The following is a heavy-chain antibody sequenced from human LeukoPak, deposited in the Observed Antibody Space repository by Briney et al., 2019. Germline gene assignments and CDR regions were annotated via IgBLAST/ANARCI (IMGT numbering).Heavy chain of an antibody. V-gene: IGHV4-39*01. J-gene: IGHJ6*03. CDR3: GRVGRAEYQLLVPTRYYYYMDV. Sequence: SETLSLTCTVSGGSISSSSYYWGRIRQSPGKGLEWIGNIYFSGSTYYNPSLKSRITISIDTSNNQFSLRLSSVTAADTAVYFCGRVGRAEYQLLVPTRYYYYMDVWGKGTTITVSS. D-gene: IGHD2-2*01. CDR2: IYFSGST. CDR1: GGSISSSSYY.